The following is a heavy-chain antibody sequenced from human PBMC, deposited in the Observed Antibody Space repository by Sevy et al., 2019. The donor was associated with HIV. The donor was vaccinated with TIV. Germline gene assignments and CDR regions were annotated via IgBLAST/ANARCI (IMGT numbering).Heavy chain of an antibody. CDR3: TRPRATADTPEYFVDY. V-gene: IGHV3-49*03. CDR1: GFTFGDYA. D-gene: IGHD5-12*01. J-gene: IGHJ4*02. Sequence: GGSLRLSCTSSGFTFGDYAMSWFRQAPGKGLEWVAFIRRNSHEPYGGTTEYAASVKGRFTISRDDSKSIAYLQMNSLKTEDTAVYYCTRPRATADTPEYFVDYWGQGILVTVSS. CDR2: IRRNSHEPYGGTT.